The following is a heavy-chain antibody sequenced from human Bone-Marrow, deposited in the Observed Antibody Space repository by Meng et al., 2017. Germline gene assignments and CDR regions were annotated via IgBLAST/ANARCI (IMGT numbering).Heavy chain of an antibody. CDR2: INPNSGGT. D-gene: IGHD6-19*01. V-gene: IGHV1-2*06. CDR3: AVASSGWSPPTGY. CDR1: GYTFTGYY. J-gene: IGHJ4*02. Sequence: ASVKVSCKASGYTFTGYYMHWVRQAPGQGLEWMGRINPNSGGTNYAQKFQGRVTMTRDTSISTAYMELSRLRSDDTAVYYCAVASSGWSPPTGYWGQGTLVTVSS.